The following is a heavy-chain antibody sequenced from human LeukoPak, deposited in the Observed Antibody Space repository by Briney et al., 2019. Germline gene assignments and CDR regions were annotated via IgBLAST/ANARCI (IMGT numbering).Heavy chain of an antibody. CDR1: GFTFDDYA. J-gene: IGHJ4*02. Sequence: PGGSLRLSCAASGFTFDDYAMHWVRQAPGKGLEWVSGISWNSGSIGYADSVKGRFTISRDNAKNSLYLQMNSLRAEDTALYHCAKDLVGEVDWGQGTLVTVSS. D-gene: IGHD1-26*01. CDR3: AKDLVGEVD. CDR2: ISWNSGSI. V-gene: IGHV3-9*01.